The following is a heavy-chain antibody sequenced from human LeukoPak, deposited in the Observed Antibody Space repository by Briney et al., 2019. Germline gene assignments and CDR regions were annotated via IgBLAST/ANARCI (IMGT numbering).Heavy chain of an antibody. J-gene: IGHJ4*02. CDR1: GFAFSTYA. D-gene: IGHD6-19*01. Sequence: GGSLRLSCAASGFAFSTYAMSWVRQAPGKGLEWVSALSASGGSTYYADSVKGRFTISRDNSKNTLYLRMNSLRAEDTAVYYCAKDLGWYFDYWGQGILVTVPS. CDR3: AKDLGWYFDY. CDR2: LSASGGST. V-gene: IGHV3-23*01.